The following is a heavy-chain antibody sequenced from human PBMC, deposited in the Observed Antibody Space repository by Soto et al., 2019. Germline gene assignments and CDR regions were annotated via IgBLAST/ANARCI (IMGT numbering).Heavy chain of an antibody. CDR1: GFTFSNYA. CDR3: STGGYYLDF. V-gene: IGHV3-15*07. CDR2: IKSKPDGGTT. D-gene: IGHD5-12*01. J-gene: IGHJ4*02. Sequence: GSLRLSCAASGFTFSNYAMHWVRQAPGKGLEWVGRIKSKPDGGTTDYAAPVKGRFTISRDDSKNTVYLQMNSLKTEDTAVFYCSTGGYYLDFWGQGTLVTVSS.